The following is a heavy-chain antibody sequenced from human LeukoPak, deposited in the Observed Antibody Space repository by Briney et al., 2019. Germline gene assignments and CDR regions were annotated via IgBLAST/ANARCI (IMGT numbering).Heavy chain of an antibody. V-gene: IGHV4-34*01. CDR1: GGSFSGYY. D-gene: IGHD3-10*01. CDR3: ARAVYYGYYYYYGMDV. CDR2: INHCGST. Sequence: SETLSLTCAVYGGSFSGYYWSWIRQPPGKGLEWIGEINHCGSTNYNPSLKSRVTISVDTSKNQFSLKLSSVTAADTAVYYCARAVYYGYYYYYGMDVWGQGTTVTVSS. J-gene: IGHJ6*02.